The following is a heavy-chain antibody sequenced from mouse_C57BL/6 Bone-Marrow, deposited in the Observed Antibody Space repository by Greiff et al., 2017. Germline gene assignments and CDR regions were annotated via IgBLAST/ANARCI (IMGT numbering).Heavy chain of an antibody. CDR1: GFTFSSYA. D-gene: IGHD1-1*01. CDR3: SRHYYSRAWFAF. CDR2: ISDGGSYT. V-gene: IGHV5-4*01. Sequence: EVQGVESGGGLVKPGGSLKLSCAASGFTFSSYAMSWVRQTPEKRLEWVATISDGGSYTYYPDNVKGRFTISRDNANNNLYLQMSHLKSEDTAMYYCSRHYYSRAWFAFWGRGTLVTVSA. J-gene: IGHJ3*01.